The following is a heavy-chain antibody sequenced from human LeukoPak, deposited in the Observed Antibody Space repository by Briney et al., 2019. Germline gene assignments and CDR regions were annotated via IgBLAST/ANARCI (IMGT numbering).Heavy chain of an antibody. CDR3: AKDRYSGSYLQTGPCAH. CDR1: GFTFSSYS. J-gene: IGHJ4*02. V-gene: IGHV3-30*18. Sequence: GGSLRLSCAASGFTFSSYSMNWVRQAPGKGLEWVAVISYDGSNKYYADSVKGRFTISRDNSKNTLYLQMNSLRSEDTAVYYCAKDRYSGSYLQTGPCAHWGQGTLVTVSS. D-gene: IGHD1-26*01. CDR2: ISYDGSNK.